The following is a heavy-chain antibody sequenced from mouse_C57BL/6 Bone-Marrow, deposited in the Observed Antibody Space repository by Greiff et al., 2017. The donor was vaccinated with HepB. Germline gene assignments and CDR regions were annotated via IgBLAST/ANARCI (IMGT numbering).Heavy chain of an antibody. J-gene: IGHJ4*01. Sequence: VQLQQSGAELVRPGTSVKLSCKASGYTFTSYWMHWVKQRPGQGLEWIGVIDPSDSYTNYNQKFKGKATLTVDTSSSTAYMQLSSLTSEDSAVYYCARRPLLLRSYAMDYWGQGTSVTVSS. CDR2: IDPSDSYT. D-gene: IGHD1-1*01. CDR1: GYTFTSYW. V-gene: IGHV1-59*01. CDR3: ARRPLLLRSYAMDY.